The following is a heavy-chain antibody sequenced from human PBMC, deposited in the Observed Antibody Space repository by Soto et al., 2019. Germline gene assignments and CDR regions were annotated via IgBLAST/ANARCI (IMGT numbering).Heavy chain of an antibody. Sequence: QVQLQQWGAGLLKPSETLSLTCAVYGGSFSGYYWSWIRQPPGKGLEWIGEINHSGSTNYNPSLKSRVTISVDTSKNQFSLKLSSVTAADTAVYYCARGKQSSSLRSNSFDPWGQGTLVTVSS. D-gene: IGHD6-6*01. CDR2: INHSGST. V-gene: IGHV4-34*01. CDR1: GGSFSGYY. CDR3: ARGKQSSSLRSNSFDP. J-gene: IGHJ5*02.